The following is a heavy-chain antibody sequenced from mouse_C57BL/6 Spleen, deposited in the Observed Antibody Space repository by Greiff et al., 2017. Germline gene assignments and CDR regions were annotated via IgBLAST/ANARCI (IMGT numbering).Heavy chain of an antibody. V-gene: IGHV7-3*01. CDR2: IRNKANGYTT. Sequence: EVQLVESGGGLVQPGGSLSLSCAASGFTFTDYYMSWVRQPPGKALEWLGFIRNKANGYTTEYSASVKGRFTISRDNSQSILYLQMNTLRAEDSATYYCARDEDYEQDDWGQGTTLTVAS. CDR3: ARDEDYEQDD. J-gene: IGHJ2*01. D-gene: IGHD1-1*01. CDR1: GFTFTDYY.